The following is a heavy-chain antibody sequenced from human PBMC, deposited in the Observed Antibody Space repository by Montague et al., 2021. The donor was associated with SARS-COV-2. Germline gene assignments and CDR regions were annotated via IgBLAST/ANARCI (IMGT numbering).Heavy chain of an antibody. CDR2: VYYSGRS. J-gene: IGHJ6*02. D-gene: IGHD1-14*01. V-gene: IGHV4-59*13. Sequence: SETLSLTCTVSGDSISTSYWAWFLQLPGKGLEWIVYVYYSGRSSYNSSLKSRVTISVDTSKYQVSLNLMSVTAADTAVYFCVRADRRDSDTRNRYYYKGMGLWGQGTTVTVSS. CDR3: VRADRRDSDTRNRYYYKGMGL. CDR1: GDSISTSY.